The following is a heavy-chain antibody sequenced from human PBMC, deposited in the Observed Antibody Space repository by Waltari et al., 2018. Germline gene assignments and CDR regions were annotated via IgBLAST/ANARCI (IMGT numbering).Heavy chain of an antibody. J-gene: IGHJ3*02. CDR3: ARAPMAVTTQNAFDI. CDR2: IIPIFGTA. CDR1: GGAFRSYA. Sequence: QVPLVQSGAEVKKPGSSVEVSCKAAGGAFRSYAIRWVRQPRGQGLEWMGRIIPIFGTANYAQKFQGRVTITADKSTSTAYMELSSLRSEDTAVYYCARAPMAVTTQNAFDIWGQGTMVTVSS. D-gene: IGHD4-17*01. V-gene: IGHV1-69*08.